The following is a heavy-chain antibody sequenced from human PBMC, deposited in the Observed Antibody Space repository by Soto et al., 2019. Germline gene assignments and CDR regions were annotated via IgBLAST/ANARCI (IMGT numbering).Heavy chain of an antibody. CDR3: AKGATVTTSNYYYYYGMDV. CDR1: GFTFSSYG. Sequence: QVQLVESGGGVVQPGRSLRLSCAASGFTFSSYGMHWVRQAPGKGLEWVAVISYDGSNKYYADSVKGRFTISRDNSKNTLYLQMNSLRAEDTAVYYCAKGATVTTSNYYYYYGMDVWGQGTTVTVSS. J-gene: IGHJ6*02. CDR2: ISYDGSNK. D-gene: IGHD4-4*01. V-gene: IGHV3-30*18.